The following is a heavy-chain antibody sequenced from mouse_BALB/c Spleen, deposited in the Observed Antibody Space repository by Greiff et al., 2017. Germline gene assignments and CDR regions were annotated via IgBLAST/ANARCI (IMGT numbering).Heavy chain of an antibody. D-gene: IGHD2-2*01. CDR2: IDPYSGGT. CDR1: GYSFTGYN. V-gene: IGHV1-39*01. CDR3: ARGDGDGYDGGAMDY. Sequence: VQLQQSGPELVKPGASVKISCKASGYSFTGYNMNWVKQSNGKSLEWIGNIDPYSGGTSYNQQFKGKATLTVDKSSSTAYMQLKSLTSEDSAVYYCARGDGDGYDGGAMDYWGQGTSVTVSS. J-gene: IGHJ4*01.